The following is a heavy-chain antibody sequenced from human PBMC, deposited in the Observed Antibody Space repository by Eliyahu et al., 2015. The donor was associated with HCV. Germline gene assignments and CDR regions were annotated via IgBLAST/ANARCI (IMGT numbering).Heavy chain of an antibody. D-gene: IGHD3-9*01. J-gene: IGHJ4*02. CDR1: GGSISSYY. CDR3: ASSVLTGYQNFAS. Sequence: QVQLQESGPGLVKPSETLSLTCTVSGGSISSYYWNWIRQPPGKGLEWIGYIYYSGSTNYNPSLRSRITMSVDTSKNQFSLKLNSVTAADTAVYYCASSVLTGYQNFASWGQGILVTVSS. CDR2: IYYSGST. V-gene: IGHV4-59*08.